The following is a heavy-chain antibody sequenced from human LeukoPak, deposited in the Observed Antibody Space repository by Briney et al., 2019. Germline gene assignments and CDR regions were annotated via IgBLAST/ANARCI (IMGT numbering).Heavy chain of an antibody. CDR3: ARDLSETYYYDSSTDY. CDR1: GYTFTSYG. V-gene: IGHV1-18*01. J-gene: IGHJ4*02. Sequence: GAPVKVSCKASGYTFTSYGISWVRQAPGQGLEWMGWISAYNGNTNYAQKLQGRVTMTTDTSTSTAYMELRSLRSDDTAVYYCARDLSETYYYDSSTDYWGQGTLVTVSS. D-gene: IGHD3-22*01. CDR2: ISAYNGNT.